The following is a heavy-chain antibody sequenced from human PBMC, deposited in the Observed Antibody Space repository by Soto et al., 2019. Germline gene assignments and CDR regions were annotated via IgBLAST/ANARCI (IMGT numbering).Heavy chain of an antibody. V-gene: IGHV3-30*18. CDR2: RSYDGSNK. D-gene: IGHD2-15*01. CDR3: AKGGYCSRGSCYRGPGIDY. Sequence: QVQLVESGGGVVQPGRSLRLSCAASGFTFSSYRMHWVRQAPGKGLEWVAVRSYDGSNKYYADSVKGRFTISRDNSKNTLYLQMNSLRAEDTAVYYCAKGGYCSRGSCYRGPGIDYWGQGTLVTVSS. CDR1: GFTFSSYR. J-gene: IGHJ4*02.